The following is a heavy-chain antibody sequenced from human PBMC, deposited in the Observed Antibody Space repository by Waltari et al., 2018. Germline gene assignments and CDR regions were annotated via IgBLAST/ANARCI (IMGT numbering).Heavy chain of an antibody. CDR1: GFTFSSYE. Sequence: EVQLVESGGGLVQPGGSLRLSCAASGFTFSSYEMNWVRQAPGKGLEWVSYISISGSTIYYADSVKGRFTISRDNAKNSLYLQMNSLRAEDTAVYYCARDLILEPFIYGMDVWGQGTTVTVSS. J-gene: IGHJ6*02. V-gene: IGHV3-48*03. CDR3: ARDLILEPFIYGMDV. D-gene: IGHD1-1*01. CDR2: ISISGSTI.